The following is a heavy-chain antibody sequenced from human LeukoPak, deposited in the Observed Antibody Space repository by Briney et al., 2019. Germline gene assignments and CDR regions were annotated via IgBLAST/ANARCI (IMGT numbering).Heavy chain of an antibody. D-gene: IGHD6-13*01. Sequence: ASVKVSCKASGYSFTGYYIHWVRQAPGQGLEWMGRINSNSGDTDYAQKFRGRVTLTRDTSISTAYMEVTRLTSDNTAVYYCAREATTAGHFFDSWGQGSLVTVSS. J-gene: IGHJ4*02. CDR2: INSNSGDT. CDR1: GYSFTGYY. V-gene: IGHV1-2*02. CDR3: AREATTAGHFFDS.